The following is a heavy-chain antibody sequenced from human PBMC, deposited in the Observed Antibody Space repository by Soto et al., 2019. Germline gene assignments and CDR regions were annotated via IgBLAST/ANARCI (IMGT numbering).Heavy chain of an antibody. Sequence: ASVKVSCKASGYTFTSYGISWVRQAPGQGLEWMGWISAYNGNTNYAQKLQGRVTMTTDTSTSTAYMELRSLRSDDTAVYYCARDPMAYYDSSGYYYQGHFDYWGQGTLVTVSS. CDR1: GYTFTSYG. V-gene: IGHV1-18*01. CDR2: ISAYNGNT. D-gene: IGHD3-22*01. CDR3: ARDPMAYYDSSGYYYQGHFDY. J-gene: IGHJ4*02.